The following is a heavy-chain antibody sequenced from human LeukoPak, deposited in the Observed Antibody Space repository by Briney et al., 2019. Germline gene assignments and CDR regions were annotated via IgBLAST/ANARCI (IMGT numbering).Heavy chain of an antibody. V-gene: IGHV1-69*05. D-gene: IGHD5-18*01. CDR1: GYTFTGYY. J-gene: IGHJ4*02. Sequence: SVKVSCKASGYTFTGYYMHWVRQAPGQGLEWMGGIIPIFGTANYAQKFQGRVTITTDESTSTAYMELSSLRSEDTAVYYCARVSGYSYGLDYWGQGTLVTVSS. CDR2: IIPIFGTA. CDR3: ARVSGYSYGLDY.